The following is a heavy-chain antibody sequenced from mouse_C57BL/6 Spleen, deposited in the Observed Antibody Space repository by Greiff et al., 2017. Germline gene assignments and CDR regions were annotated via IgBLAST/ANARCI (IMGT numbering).Heavy chain of an antibody. D-gene: IGHD1-1*01. V-gene: IGHV1-15*01. CDR3: TRPITTVVAMDY. J-gene: IGHJ4*01. CDR2: IDPETGGT. Sequence: QVQLKESGAELVRPGASVTLSCKASGYTFTDYEMHWVKQTPVHGLEWIGAIDPETGGTAYNQKFKGKAILTADKSSSTAYMELRSLTSEDSVVYYCTRPITTVVAMDYWGQGTSVTVSS. CDR1: GYTFTDYE.